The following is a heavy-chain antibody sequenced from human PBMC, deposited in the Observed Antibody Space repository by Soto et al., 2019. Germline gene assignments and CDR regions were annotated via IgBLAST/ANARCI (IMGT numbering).Heavy chain of an antibody. V-gene: IGHV4-34*01. Sequence: SETLSLTCAVYGGSFSGYYWSWIRQPPGKGLEWIGEINHSGSTNYSPSLRSRVTMSLDTSKSQFSLKLTSATAADTAVYYCARWGAVVTAIPNAFDIWGQGTMVTVSS. CDR3: ARWGAVVTAIPNAFDI. CDR2: INHSGST. D-gene: IGHD2-21*02. J-gene: IGHJ3*02. CDR1: GGSFSGYY.